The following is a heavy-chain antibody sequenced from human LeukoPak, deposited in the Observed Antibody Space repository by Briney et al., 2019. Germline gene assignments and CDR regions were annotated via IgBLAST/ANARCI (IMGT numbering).Heavy chain of an antibody. V-gene: IGHV3-30*02. D-gene: IGHD6-13*01. J-gene: IGHJ6*02. Sequence: PGGSLRLSCAASGFTFSSYGMHWVRQAPGKGLEWVAVIWYDGSNKYYADSVKGRFTISRDNSKNTLYLQMNSLRAEDTAVYYCAKTMYSSSWWTYYYYGMDVWGQGTTVTVSS. CDR3: AKTMYSSSWWTYYYYGMDV. CDR1: GFTFSSYG. CDR2: IWYDGSNK.